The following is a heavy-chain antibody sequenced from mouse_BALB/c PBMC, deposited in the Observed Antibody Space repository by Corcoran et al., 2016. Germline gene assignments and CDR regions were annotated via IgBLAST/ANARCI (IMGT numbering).Heavy chain of an antibody. Sequence: QIQLVQSGPELKKPGETVKISCKASGYTFTNYGMNWVKQAPGKGLKWMGWINTYTGEPTYADDFKGRFAFSLETSASTAYLQINNLKNEDMATYFCARSKISLYYWGQGTTLTVSS. CDR1: GYTFTNYG. CDR3: ARSKISLYY. V-gene: IGHV9-1*02. J-gene: IGHJ2*01. CDR2: INTYTGEP. D-gene: IGHD6-2*01.